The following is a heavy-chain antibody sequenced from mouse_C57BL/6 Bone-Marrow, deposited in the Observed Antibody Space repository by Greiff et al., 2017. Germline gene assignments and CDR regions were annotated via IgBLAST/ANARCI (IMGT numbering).Heavy chain of an antibody. D-gene: IGHD3-2*02. CDR3: ARGYSSGWFAY. CDR2: IHPNSGST. J-gene: IGHJ3*01. CDR1: GYTFTSYW. V-gene: IGHV1-64*01. Sequence: QVQLKQPGAELVKPGASVKLSCKASGYTFTSYWMHWVKQRPGQGLEWIGMIHPNSGSTNYNEKFKSKATLTVDKSSSTAYMQLRSLTSEDSAVYYGARGYSSGWFAYWGQGTLVTVSA.